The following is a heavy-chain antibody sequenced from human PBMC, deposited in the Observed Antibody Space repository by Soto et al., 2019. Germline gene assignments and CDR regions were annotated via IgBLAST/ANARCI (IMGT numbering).Heavy chain of an antibody. Sequence: TGESLKLSCKGIGYGFNGYWIGWVRQTPGKAMEWVGIIYPGDSNVRYSPSFQGQITLSADKSISTAYLQWNNLTASDTAIYYCARFGAAALSYSWFDLWGQGTQVTVSS. D-gene: IGHD2-2*01. CDR1: GYGFNGYW. J-gene: IGHJ5*01. CDR3: ARFGAAALSYSWFDL. CDR2: IYPGDSNV. V-gene: IGHV5-51*01.